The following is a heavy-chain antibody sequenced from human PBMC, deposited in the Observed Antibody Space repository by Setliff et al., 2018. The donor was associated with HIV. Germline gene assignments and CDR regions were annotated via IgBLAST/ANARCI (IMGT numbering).Heavy chain of an antibody. Sequence: GGSLRLSCAASGFTFSSYGMHWVRQAPGKGLEWVAFIRYDGSNKYYADSVKGRFAISRDNSKNTLYLQMNSLRVEDTATYYCARARGSVGYYGSGTMYHMDVWGKGTTVTV. CDR2: IRYDGSNK. V-gene: IGHV3-30*02. D-gene: IGHD3-10*01. CDR1: GFTFSSYG. CDR3: ARARGSVGYYGSGTMYHMDV. J-gene: IGHJ6*03.